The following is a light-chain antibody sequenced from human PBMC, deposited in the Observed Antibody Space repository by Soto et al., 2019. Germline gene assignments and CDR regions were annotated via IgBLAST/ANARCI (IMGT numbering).Light chain of an antibody. CDR1: HSLTYSDGNTY. Sequence: DVAMTQSPLSLPVTLGQPASISCRSSHSLTYSDGNTYLNWFHLRPGQSPRRLIYKVSNRDSGVPDRFCGSGSGTDFTLKISRVVADDVGVYYCMQGTHWPPYTFGQGTKLEIK. CDR3: MQGTHWPPYT. J-gene: IGKJ2*01. V-gene: IGKV2-30*01. CDR2: KVS.